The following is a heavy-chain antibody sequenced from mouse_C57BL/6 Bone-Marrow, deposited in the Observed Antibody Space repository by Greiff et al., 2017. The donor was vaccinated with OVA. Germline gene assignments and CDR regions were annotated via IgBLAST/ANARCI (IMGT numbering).Heavy chain of an antibody. CDR2: ISSGGSYT. D-gene: IGHD1-1*01. Sequence: EVQLQESGGDLVKPGGSLKLSCAASGFTFSSYGMSWVRQTPDKRLEWVATISSGGSYTYYPDSVKGRFTISRDNAKNTLYLQMSSLKSEDTAMYYCARHGDSGSFFDYWGQGTTLTVSS. CDR3: ARHGDSGSFFDY. V-gene: IGHV5-6*01. CDR1: GFTFSSYG. J-gene: IGHJ2*01.